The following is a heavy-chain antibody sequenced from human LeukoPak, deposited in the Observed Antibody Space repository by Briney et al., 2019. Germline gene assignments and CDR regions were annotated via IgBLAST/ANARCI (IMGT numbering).Heavy chain of an antibody. J-gene: IGHJ4*02. D-gene: IGHD6-13*01. CDR2: ISYDGSNK. V-gene: IGHV3-30-3*01. CDR3: ARGRRGAAGHFDY. Sequence: PGRSLRLSCAASGFTFSSYAMHWVRQAPGKGLEWVAVISYDGSNKYYADSVKGRFTISRDNAKNSLYLQMNSLRAEDTAVYFCARGRRGAAGHFDYWGQGTPVTVSS. CDR1: GFTFSSYA.